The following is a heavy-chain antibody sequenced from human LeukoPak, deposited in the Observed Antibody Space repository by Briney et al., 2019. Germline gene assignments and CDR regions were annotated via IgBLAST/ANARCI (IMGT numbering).Heavy chain of an antibody. CDR3: ASRYNWNYFFDY. CDR1: GGSISSYY. CDR2: IYYSGST. D-gene: IGHD1-7*01. J-gene: IGHJ4*02. Sequence: PSETLSLTCTVSGGSISSYYWSWIRQPPGKGLEWIGYIYYSGSTNYNPSLKSRVTISVDTSKNQFSLKLSSMTAADTAVYYCASRYNWNYFFDYWGQGTLVTVSS. V-gene: IGHV4-59*12.